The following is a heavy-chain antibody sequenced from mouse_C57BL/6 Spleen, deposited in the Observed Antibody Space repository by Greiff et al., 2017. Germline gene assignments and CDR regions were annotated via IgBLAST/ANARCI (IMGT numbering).Heavy chain of an antibody. CDR1: GYTFTSYW. J-gene: IGHJ4*01. CDR2: IDPSDSET. CDR3: AGGDYGSSSYYYAMDY. Sequence: VQLQQPGAELVRPGSSVKLSCKASGYTFTSYWMHWVKQRPIQGLEWIGNIDPSDSETHYNQKFKDKATLTVDKSSSTAYMQLSSLTSEDSAVYYCAGGDYGSSSYYYAMDYWGQGTSVTVSS. D-gene: IGHD1-1*01. V-gene: IGHV1-52*01.